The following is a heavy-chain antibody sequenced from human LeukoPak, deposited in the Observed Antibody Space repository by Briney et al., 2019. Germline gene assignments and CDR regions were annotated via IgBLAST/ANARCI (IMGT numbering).Heavy chain of an antibody. CDR3: ARTVVDIVVVPAAMSDGRNYYYYMDV. V-gene: IGHV4-39*01. D-gene: IGHD2-2*03. J-gene: IGHJ6*03. CDR2: IYYSGST. Sequence: SETLSLNCTVYGGTISSSSYYWGGIRQPPGKVLERIGSIYYSGSTYYNQSINSRVTISLDTSKNKFSLKLRSVTAADTAVYYCARTVVDIVVVPAAMSDGRNYYYYMDVWGKGTTVTVSS. CDR1: GGTISSSSYY.